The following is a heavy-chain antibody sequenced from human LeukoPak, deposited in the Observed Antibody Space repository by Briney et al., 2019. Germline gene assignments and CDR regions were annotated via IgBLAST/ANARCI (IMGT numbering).Heavy chain of an antibody. CDR3: ARDIVVVPAAIGSNWFDP. CDR1: GYTFTSYY. Sequence: ASVKVSCKASGYTFTSYYMHWVRQAPGQGLEWMGIINPSGGSTGYAQKFQGRVTMTRDTSTSTVYMELSSLRSEDTAVYYCARDIVVVPAAIGSNWFDPWGQGTLVTVSS. J-gene: IGHJ5*02. D-gene: IGHD2-2*01. V-gene: IGHV1-46*01. CDR2: INPSGGST.